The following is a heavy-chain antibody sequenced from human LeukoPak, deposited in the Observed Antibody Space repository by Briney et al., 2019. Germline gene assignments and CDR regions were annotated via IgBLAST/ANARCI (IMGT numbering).Heavy chain of an antibody. CDR1: GFTFSSYA. CDR2: ISGSGGST. CDR3: AKGRVTVVITGIDY. J-gene: IGHJ4*02. V-gene: IGHV3-23*01. D-gene: IGHD3-22*01. Sequence: GGSLRLSCAASGFTFSSYAMSWVRQAPGKGLEWVSGISGSGGSTYYADSVKGWFTISRDNSKNTLYLQMNSLRAEDTAVYYCAKGRVTVVITGIDYLGQGTLVTVSS.